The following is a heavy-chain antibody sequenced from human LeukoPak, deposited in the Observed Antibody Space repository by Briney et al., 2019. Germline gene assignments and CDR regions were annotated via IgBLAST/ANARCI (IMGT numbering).Heavy chain of an antibody. Sequence: SETLSLTCAVYGGSFSGYYWSWIRQPPGKGLEWIGYIYYSGSTNYNPSLKSRVTISVDTSKNQFSLKLSSVTAADTAVYYCARHSGAWGQGTLVTVSS. J-gene: IGHJ5*02. V-gene: IGHV4-59*08. D-gene: IGHD3-10*01. CDR3: ARHSGA. CDR2: IYYSGST. CDR1: GGSFSGYY.